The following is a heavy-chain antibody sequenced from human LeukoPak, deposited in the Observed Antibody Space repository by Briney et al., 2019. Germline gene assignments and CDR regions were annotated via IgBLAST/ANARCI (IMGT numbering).Heavy chain of an antibody. V-gene: IGHV3-7*01. CDR3: AGGRGSYGLWDS. CDR2: IKEDGSER. J-gene: IGHJ4*02. Sequence: GGSLRLSCEGSAFIFSGHWMNWVRQTPGKGLEWVASIKEDGSERQYVDSVKGRFTISRDNAKNTLFLQMNSLRAEDTAVYYCAGGRGSYGLWDSWGQGTLVTVSS. D-gene: IGHD1-26*01. CDR1: AFIFSGHW.